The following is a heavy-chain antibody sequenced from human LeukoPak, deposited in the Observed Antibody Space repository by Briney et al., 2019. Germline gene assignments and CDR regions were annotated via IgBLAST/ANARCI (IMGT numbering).Heavy chain of an antibody. Sequence: GGSLRLSCAASGFTFSNAWMSWVRQAPGKGLEWVGRIKSKTDGGTTDYAAPVKGRFTISRDDSKNTLYLQMNSLKTEDTAVYYCTTKYYYDSSGRLLDYWGQGTLVTVSS. V-gene: IGHV3-15*01. CDR2: IKSKTDGGTT. CDR3: TTKYYYDSSGRLLDY. J-gene: IGHJ4*02. D-gene: IGHD3-22*01. CDR1: GFTFSNAW.